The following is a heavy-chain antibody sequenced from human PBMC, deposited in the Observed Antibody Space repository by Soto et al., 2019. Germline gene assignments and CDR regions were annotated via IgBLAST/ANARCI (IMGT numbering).Heavy chain of an antibody. CDR2: ISAYNGNT. V-gene: IGHV1-18*01. Sequence: ASVKVSCKASGYTFTRSGISWVRQAPGQGLEWMGWISAYNGNTNYAQKLQGRVTMTTDTSTSTAYMELRSLRSDDTAVYYCARDLEVVVAATPPGGFDPWGQGTLVTVSS. CDR1: GYTFTRSG. CDR3: ARDLEVVVAATPPGGFDP. J-gene: IGHJ5*02. D-gene: IGHD2-15*01.